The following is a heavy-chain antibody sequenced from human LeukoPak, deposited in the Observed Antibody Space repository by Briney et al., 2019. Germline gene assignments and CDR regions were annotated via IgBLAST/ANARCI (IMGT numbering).Heavy chain of an antibody. CDR2: ISYDGSNK. V-gene: IGHV3-30-3*01. D-gene: IGHD3-9*01. J-gene: IGHJ4*02. CDR1: GFTFSSYA. CDR3: ARDKVDMDKILHYFDY. Sequence: GRSLRLSCAASGFTFSSYAMHWVRQAPGKGLEWVAVISYDGSNKYYADSVKGRFTISRDNSKNTLYLQMNSLRAEDTAVYYCARDKVDMDKILHYFDYWGQGTLVTVSS.